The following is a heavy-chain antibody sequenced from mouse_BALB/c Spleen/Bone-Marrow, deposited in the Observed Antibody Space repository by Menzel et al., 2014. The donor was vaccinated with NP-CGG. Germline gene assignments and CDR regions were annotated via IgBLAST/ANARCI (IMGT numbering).Heavy chain of an antibody. D-gene: IGHD2-4*01. CDR1: GFNIKDTY. CDR2: IDPANGNT. V-gene: IGHV14-3*02. Sequence: EVQVVESGAELVKPGASVKLSCTASGFNIKDTYMHWVKQRPEQGLEWIGRIDPANGNTKYDPKFQGKATITADTSSNTGYLQLSSLTSEDTAVYYCASYDYGYYFDYWGQGTTLTVSS. CDR3: ASYDYGYYFDY. J-gene: IGHJ2*01.